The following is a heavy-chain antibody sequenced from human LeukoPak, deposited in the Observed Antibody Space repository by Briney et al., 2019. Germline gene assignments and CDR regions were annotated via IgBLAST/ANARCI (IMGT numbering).Heavy chain of an antibody. D-gene: IGHD3-10*02. CDR3: AKELDTMFFDY. J-gene: IGHJ4*02. CDR2: AGWAGGTT. Sequence: GGSLRLSCATSGFNFDHYTIHWVRQAPGKGLEWVSLAGWAGGTTFYSDSVRGRFTISRDSGRKSVYLQMNSLTTDDTAFYFCAKELDTMFFDYWGQGALVTVSS. CDR1: GFNFDHYT. V-gene: IGHV3-43*01.